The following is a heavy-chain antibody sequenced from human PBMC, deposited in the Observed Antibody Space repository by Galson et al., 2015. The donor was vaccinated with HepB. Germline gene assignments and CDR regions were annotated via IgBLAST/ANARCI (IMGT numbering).Heavy chain of an antibody. Sequence: QSGAEVKKPGESPKISCKGSGYSFTSYWIGWVRQMPGKGLEWMGIIYPGDSDTRYSPSFQGQVTISADKSISTAYLQWSSLKASDTAMYYCARSGGGGFIRFEWGLPLFDYWGQGTLVTVSS. V-gene: IGHV5-51*01. D-gene: IGHD1-26*01. CDR1: GYSFTSYW. CDR2: IYPGDSDT. CDR3: ARSGGGGFIRFEWGLPLFDY. J-gene: IGHJ4*02.